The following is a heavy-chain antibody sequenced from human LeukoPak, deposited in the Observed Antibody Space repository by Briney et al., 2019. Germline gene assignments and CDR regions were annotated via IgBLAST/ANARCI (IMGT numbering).Heavy chain of an antibody. Sequence: PGGSLRLSCSASGFTFSTYNMNWVRQAPGKGLEWVSSITFSSDYIYYADSVKGRFTISRDSAKNSLYLQMNSLRAEDTAVYYCASNFRYLDVWGKGTTVTVSS. D-gene: IGHD3-9*01. J-gene: IGHJ6*04. CDR2: ITFSSDYI. CDR3: ASNFRYLDV. CDR1: GFTFSTYN. V-gene: IGHV3-21*01.